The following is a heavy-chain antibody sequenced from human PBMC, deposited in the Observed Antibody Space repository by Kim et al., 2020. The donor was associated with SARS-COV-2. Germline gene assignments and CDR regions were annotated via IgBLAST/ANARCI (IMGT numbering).Heavy chain of an antibody. CDR1: GFTFSNFA. CDR2: ISGSGSST. D-gene: IGHD2-21*01. V-gene: IGHV3-23*01. Sequence: GGSLRLSCVASGFTFSNFAMSWVRQAPGKGLEWVSSISGSGSSTHYADSVEGRFTISRDNSKNTLYLQMNSLRAEETAVYYCPKGCGSSDCFTSKYWGQGTLVTVSS. J-gene: IGHJ4*02. CDR3: PKGCGSSDCFTSKY.